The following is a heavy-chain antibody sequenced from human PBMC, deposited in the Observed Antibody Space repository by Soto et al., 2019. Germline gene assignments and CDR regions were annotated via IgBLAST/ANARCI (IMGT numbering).Heavy chain of an antibody. V-gene: IGHV1-69*06. J-gene: IGHJ4*02. D-gene: IGHD1-7*01. CDR1: GGTFSSYA. Sequence: QVQLVQSGAEVKKPGSSGKVSCKASGGTFSSYAISWVRQAPGQGLEWMGGIIPIFGTANYAQKFQCRVTIPSDKSTSTAYMDLSSLRSEDKAVYYCARDWASDWNYPGWGQGTLVTVSS. CDR3: ARDWASDWNYPG. CDR2: IIPIFGTA.